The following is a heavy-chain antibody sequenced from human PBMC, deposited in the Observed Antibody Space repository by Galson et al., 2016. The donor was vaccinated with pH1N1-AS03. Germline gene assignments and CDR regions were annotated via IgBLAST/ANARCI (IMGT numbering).Heavy chain of an antibody. Sequence: PALVKPTQTLTLTCTFSGFSLSTSGVGVGWIRQAPGKALEWLAIIYWNDDIRYSPSLRNRLTITKDTSKSQVVLTMTNMDPEDTATYFCARAYYGDFADWFDPWGQGTLVTVSS. J-gene: IGHJ5*02. CDR1: GFSLSTSGVG. D-gene: IGHD4-17*01. CDR2: IYWNDDI. V-gene: IGHV2-5*01. CDR3: ARAYYGDFADWFDP.